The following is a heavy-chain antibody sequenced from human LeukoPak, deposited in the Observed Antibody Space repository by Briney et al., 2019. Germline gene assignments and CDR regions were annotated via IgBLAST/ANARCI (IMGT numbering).Heavy chain of an antibody. CDR3: ARGGSGSYYSVYYAVDV. J-gene: IGHJ6*02. D-gene: IGHD1-26*01. V-gene: IGHV4-31*03. CDR2: IYYSGTT. CDR1: GGSISSGGNF. Sequence: SETLSLTCNVSGGSISSGGNFWSWIRQRPGKGLEWIGFIYYSGTTYSNPSLKSRVAISADTSKNEFSLKLNSLTAADTAVYYCARGGSGSYYSVYYAVDVWGQGTTVTVS.